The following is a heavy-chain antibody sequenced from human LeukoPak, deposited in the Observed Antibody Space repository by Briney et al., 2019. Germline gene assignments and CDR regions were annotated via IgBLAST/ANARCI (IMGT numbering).Heavy chain of an antibody. J-gene: IGHJ4*02. V-gene: IGHV4-39*07. CDR3: ARYHQGFDDY. Sequence: SETLSLTCSVSGGSISSNSYYWGWIRQPPGKGLEWIGSIYYSGSTYYGPSLKSRVTISMDTSKNQFSLRLTSVTAADTAVYYCARYHQGFDDYWGQGTLVTVSS. CDR2: IYYSGST. D-gene: IGHD3-9*01. CDR1: GGSISSNSYY.